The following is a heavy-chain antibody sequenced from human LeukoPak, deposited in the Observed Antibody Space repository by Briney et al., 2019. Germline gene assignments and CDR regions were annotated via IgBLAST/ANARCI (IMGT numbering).Heavy chain of an antibody. J-gene: IGHJ4*02. Sequence: ASVKVSCKASGYTFTSYGISWVRQAPGQGPEWMGWISAYNGNTNYAQKLQGRVTMTTDTSTSTAYMELRSLRSDDTAVYYCARDHADCSGGSCMGYWGQGTLDTVSS. D-gene: IGHD2-15*01. CDR1: GYTFTSYG. CDR2: ISAYNGNT. V-gene: IGHV1-18*01. CDR3: ARDHADCSGGSCMGY.